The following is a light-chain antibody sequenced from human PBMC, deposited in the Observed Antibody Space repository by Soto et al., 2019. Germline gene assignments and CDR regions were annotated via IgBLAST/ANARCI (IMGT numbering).Light chain of an antibody. J-gene: IGLJ2*01. CDR2: GVT. Sequence: QSALTQPASVSGSPGQSITISCTGTSSDVGGYNYVSWYQQHPGKAPKLMIYGVTNRPSGVSNRFSGSKSGNTASLTISGLQAEDEADYYCSSYTGGTTLSVVFGGGTKLTVL. CDR1: SSDVGGYNY. V-gene: IGLV2-14*01. CDR3: SSYTGGTTLSVV.